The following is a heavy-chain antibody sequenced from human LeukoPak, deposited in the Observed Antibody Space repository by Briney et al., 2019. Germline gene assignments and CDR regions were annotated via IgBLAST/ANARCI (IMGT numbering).Heavy chain of an antibody. Sequence: PGGSLRLSCAASGFTFSSYAMSWVRQAPGKGLEWVSAISGSGGSTYYADSVKGRFTISRDNSKNTLYLQMNSLRAEDTAVYYCAKERVGAMEYYYYGMDVWGQGTTVTVSS. CDR2: ISGSGGST. CDR1: GFTFSSYA. CDR3: AKERVGAMEYYYYGMDV. D-gene: IGHD1-26*01. V-gene: IGHV3-23*01. J-gene: IGHJ6*02.